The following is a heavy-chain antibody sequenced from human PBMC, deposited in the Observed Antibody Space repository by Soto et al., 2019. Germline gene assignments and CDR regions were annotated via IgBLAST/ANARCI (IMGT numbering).Heavy chain of an antibody. CDR1: GFTFSSYE. V-gene: IGHV3-48*03. CDR2: ISSSGSTI. CDR3: ARGLGSTMVRGVIRY. J-gene: IGHJ4*02. Sequence: GGSLRLSCAASGFTFSSYETNWVRQAPGKGLEWVSYISSSGSTIYYADSVKGRFTISRDNAKNSLYLQMNSLRAEDTAVYYCARGLGSTMVRGVIRYWGQGTLVTVSS. D-gene: IGHD3-10*01.